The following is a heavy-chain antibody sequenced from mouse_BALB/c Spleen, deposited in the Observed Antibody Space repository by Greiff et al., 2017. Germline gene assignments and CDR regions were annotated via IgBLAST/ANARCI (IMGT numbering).Heavy chain of an antibody. D-gene: IGHD1-1*01. CDR1: GYTFTSYY. CDR3: ARRGDTVVATNYFES. V-gene: IGHV1S56*01. Sequence: QVQLKESGPELVKPGASVKMSCKASGYTFTSYYIHWVKQRPGQGLEWIGWIYPGDGSTKYNEKFKGKTTLTADKSSSTAYMLLSSLTSEDSAIYFCARRGDTVVATNYFESWGQGTTLTESS. J-gene: IGHJ2*01. CDR2: IYPGDGST.